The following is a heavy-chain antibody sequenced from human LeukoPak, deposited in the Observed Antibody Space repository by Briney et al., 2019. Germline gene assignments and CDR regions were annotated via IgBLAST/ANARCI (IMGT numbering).Heavy chain of an antibody. V-gene: IGHV3-30*18. Sequence: GGSLRLSCAASGFTFSTYAMSWVRQAPGKGLEWVAVISYDGSNKYYADSVKGRFTISRDNSKNTLYLQMNSLRAEDTAVYYCAKDKYSGSYGPLDYWGQGTLVTVSS. CDR2: ISYDGSNK. J-gene: IGHJ4*02. CDR3: AKDKYSGSYGPLDY. CDR1: GFTFSTYA. D-gene: IGHD1-26*01.